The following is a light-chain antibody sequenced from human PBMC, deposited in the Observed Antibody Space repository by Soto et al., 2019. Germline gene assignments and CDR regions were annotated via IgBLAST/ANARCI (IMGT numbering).Light chain of an antibody. Sequence: DIQMTQSPSSLSASVGDRVTITCRASQNINSYLNWYQHKPGKAPKVLIYAASSLQSGVPSRFSGSGSGTDFTLTISSLQREDFATYYCTQSYRIPLTFGGGTKVEI. V-gene: IGKV1-39*01. CDR1: QNINSY. J-gene: IGKJ4*01. CDR3: TQSYRIPLT. CDR2: AAS.